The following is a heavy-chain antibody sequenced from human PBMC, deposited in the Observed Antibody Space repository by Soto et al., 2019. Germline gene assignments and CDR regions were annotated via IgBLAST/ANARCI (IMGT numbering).Heavy chain of an antibody. J-gene: IGHJ4*02. CDR2: IGGSGIIT. Sequence: GWSLRLSCRASGFSFSSFAMTWVRQAPGKGLEWVSSIGGSGIITYYTDSVKGRFTISRDDSGNTLFLHMNSLRADDTAVYYCAKEANGDYVGAFDSWGQGTMVTVSS. D-gene: IGHD4-17*01. CDR1: GFSFSSFA. CDR3: AKEANGDYVGAFDS. V-gene: IGHV3-23*01.